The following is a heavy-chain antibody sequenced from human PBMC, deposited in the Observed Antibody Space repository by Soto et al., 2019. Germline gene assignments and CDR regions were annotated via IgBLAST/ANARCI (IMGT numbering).Heavy chain of an antibody. J-gene: IGHJ6*02. CDR3: AGQARGENYYYYYGMDV. V-gene: IGHV5-10-1*01. CDR2: IDPSDSYT. D-gene: IGHD3-10*01. CDR1: GYSFTSYW. Sequence: GESLKISCKGSGYSFTSYWISWVRQMPGKGLEWMGRIDPSDSYTNYSPSFQGHVTISADKSISTAYLQWSSLKASDTAMYYCAGQARGENYYYYYGMDVWGQGTTVTVSS.